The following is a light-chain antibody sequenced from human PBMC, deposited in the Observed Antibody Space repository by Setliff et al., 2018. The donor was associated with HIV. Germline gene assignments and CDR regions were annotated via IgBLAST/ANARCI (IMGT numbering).Light chain of an antibody. Sequence: QSALTQTASVSGSPGQSITISCTGTSSDVDTFDFVSWYQQHPGKAPKLIIYDVSNRPSGVSNRFSGSKSGNTASLTISGLQAEDEADYYCSSYTSSSTPYVFGTGTKSPS. CDR3: SSYTSSSTPYV. CDR2: DVS. CDR1: SSDVDTFDF. V-gene: IGLV2-14*03. J-gene: IGLJ1*01.